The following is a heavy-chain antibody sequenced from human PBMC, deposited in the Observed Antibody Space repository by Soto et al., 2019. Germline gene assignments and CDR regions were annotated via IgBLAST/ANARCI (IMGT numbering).Heavy chain of an antibody. V-gene: IGHV3-30-3*01. CDR3: AKDDSAGGSYFYGMDV. J-gene: IGHJ6*02. CDR2: ISYDGDKK. D-gene: IGHD3-16*01. Sequence: QVQLVESGGGVVQPGRSLRLSCVASGFTFSHYAIHWVRQAPGKGLEWVAVISYDGDKKYYANSVKGRFTISRDNTNATLNLQMNSLRTEDTAVYYCAKDDSAGGSYFYGMDVWGQGTTVTVSS. CDR1: GFTFSHYA.